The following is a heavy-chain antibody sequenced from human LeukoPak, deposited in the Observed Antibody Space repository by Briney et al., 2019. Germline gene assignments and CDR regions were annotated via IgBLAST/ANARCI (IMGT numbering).Heavy chain of an antibody. J-gene: IGHJ4*02. CDR2: INGDGSWT. CDR3: VSFYETY. D-gene: IGHD2-2*01. CDR1: GNYW. V-gene: IGHV3-74*01. Sequence: GGSLRLSCAASGNYWMHWVRQAPGKGLVWVSHINGDGSWTTYADSVKGRFTISKDNAKNTVYLQTNNLRAEDTAVYYCVSFYETYWGRGTLVTVSS.